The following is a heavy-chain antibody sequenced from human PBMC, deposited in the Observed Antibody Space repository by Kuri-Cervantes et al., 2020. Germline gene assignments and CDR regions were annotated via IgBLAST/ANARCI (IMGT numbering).Heavy chain of an antibody. J-gene: IGHJ4*02. CDR1: GFTFDDYG. CDR3: ARDFLGERWPDY. D-gene: IGHD5-24*01. CDR2: INWNGGST. Sequence: GESLKISCAASGFTFDDYGMSWVRQAPGKGLEWVSGINWNGGSTGYADSVKGRFTISRDNAKNSLYLQMNSLRAEDTAAYYCARDFLGERWPDYWGQGTLVTVSS. V-gene: IGHV3-20*04.